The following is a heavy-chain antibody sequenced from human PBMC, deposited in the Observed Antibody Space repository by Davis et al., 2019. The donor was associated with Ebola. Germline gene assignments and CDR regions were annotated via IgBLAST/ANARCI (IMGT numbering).Heavy chain of an antibody. CDR2: ISDRGTT. CDR1: GDSISGDSIRTYF. J-gene: IGHJ5*02. Sequence: MPSETLSLTCTVSGDSISGDSIRTYFWSWIRQPPGKGLEWIGHISDRGTTNYNPSLKSRVTMSVDTSKNQFSLKLTSVTAADTAFYYCARDSTYNSGWLDWFGPWGQGTLVTVSS. CDR3: ARDSTYNSGWLDWFGP. V-gene: IGHV4-61*01. D-gene: IGHD6-19*01.